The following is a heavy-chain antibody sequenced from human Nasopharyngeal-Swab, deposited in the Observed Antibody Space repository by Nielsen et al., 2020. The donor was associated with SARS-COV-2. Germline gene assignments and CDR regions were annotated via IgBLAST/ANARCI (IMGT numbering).Heavy chain of an antibody. CDR3: AKGWQWLVRDAFDI. Sequence: ESLKISGAASGFTFSSYAMSWVRQAPGKGLEWVSAISGSGGSTYYADSVKGRFTISRDNSKNTLYLQMNSLRAEDTAVYYCAKGWQWLVRDAFDIWGQGTMVTVSS. CDR1: GFTFSSYA. V-gene: IGHV3-23*01. D-gene: IGHD6-19*01. CDR2: ISGSGGST. J-gene: IGHJ3*02.